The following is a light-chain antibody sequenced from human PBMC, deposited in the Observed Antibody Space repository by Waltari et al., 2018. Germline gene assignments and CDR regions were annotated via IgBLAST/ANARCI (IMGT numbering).Light chain of an antibody. CDR1: QSVDIRY. Sequence: EIVLTQSPGTLSFSPGDRATLSCRASQSVDIRYLAWYQQKPGQAPRLLIYGASSRATGIPDRFSGSGSGTDFTLTISRLEPEDFAVYYCQQSGSSPRTFGQGTKVEI. CDR2: GAS. V-gene: IGKV3-20*01. J-gene: IGKJ1*01. CDR3: QQSGSSPRT.